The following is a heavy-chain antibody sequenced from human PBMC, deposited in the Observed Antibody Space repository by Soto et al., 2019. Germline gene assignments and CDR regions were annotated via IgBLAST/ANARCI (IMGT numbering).Heavy chain of an antibody. D-gene: IGHD3-9*01. V-gene: IGHV1-8*01. CDR1: GYTFTRYD. Sequence: QVQLVQSGAEVKKPGASVKVSCKASGYTFTRYDINWVRQATGQGLEWMGWMNPNSGNTGYAQKFQGRVTMTRDTSINEAYMELSSLRSEDTAVYYCARGKREHDILTDSYYYDMDVWGKGTTVTVSS. CDR3: ARGKREHDILTDSYYYDMDV. CDR2: MNPNSGNT. J-gene: IGHJ6*03.